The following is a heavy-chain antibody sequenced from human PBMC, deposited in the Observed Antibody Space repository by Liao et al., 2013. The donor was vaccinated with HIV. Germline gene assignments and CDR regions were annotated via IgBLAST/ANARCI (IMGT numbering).Heavy chain of an antibody. CDR2: INHSGST. D-gene: IGHD3-3*01. CDR3: ARDPNFWSGPGY. V-gene: IGHV4-34*01. CDR1: GGSFSGYY. J-gene: IGHJ4*02. Sequence: QVQLQQWGAGLLKPSETLSLTCAVYGGSFSGYYWSWIRQPPGKGLEWIGEINHSGSTNYNPSLKSRVTMSVDTSKNQFSLKLSSVTAADTAVYYCARDPNFWSGPGYWGQGNPGHRLL.